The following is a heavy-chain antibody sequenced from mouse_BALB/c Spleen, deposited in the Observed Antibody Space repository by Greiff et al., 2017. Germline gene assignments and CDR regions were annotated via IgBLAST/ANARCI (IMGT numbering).Heavy chain of an antibody. CDR1: GYTFTSYW. Sequence: QVQLQQPGAELVKPGASVKLSCKASGYTFTSYWMHWVKQRPGQGLEWIREIDPSDSYTNYNQKFKGKATLTVDKSSSTAYMQLSSLTSEDSAVYYCARWLLRMDYWGQGTSVTVSS. CDR2: IDPSDSYT. V-gene: IGHV1-69*02. D-gene: IGHD2-3*01. CDR3: ARWLLRMDY. J-gene: IGHJ4*01.